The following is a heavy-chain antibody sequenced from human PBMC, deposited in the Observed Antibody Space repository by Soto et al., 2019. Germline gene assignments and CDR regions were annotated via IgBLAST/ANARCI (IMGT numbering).Heavy chain of an antibody. Sequence: QLQLQESGSGLVKPSQTLSLTCAVSGGSISSGGYSWSWIRQPPGKGLEWIGYIYHSGSTYYNPSLTRRVTLSVPTSKTQFSPKLSSVTAADSALYDCASTQYGGNSPGALAIWGQGTMVTVSS. CDR1: GGSISSGGYS. CDR2: IYHSGST. V-gene: IGHV4-30-2*01. CDR3: ASTQYGGNSPGALAI. J-gene: IGHJ3*02. D-gene: IGHD2-21*02.